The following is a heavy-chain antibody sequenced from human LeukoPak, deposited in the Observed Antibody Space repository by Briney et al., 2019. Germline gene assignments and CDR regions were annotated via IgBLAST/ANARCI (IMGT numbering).Heavy chain of an antibody. CDR3: ARDAGFRV. J-gene: IGHJ4*02. V-gene: IGHV3-48*04. Sequence: GGSLRLSCAASGFAFSSYGMNWVRQAPGKGLEWVSYISSSAGTIYYADSVKGRFTISRDNAKNSLYLQMNSLRAEDTAVYYCARDAGFRVWGQGTLVTVSS. CDR1: GFAFSSYG. CDR2: ISSSAGTI.